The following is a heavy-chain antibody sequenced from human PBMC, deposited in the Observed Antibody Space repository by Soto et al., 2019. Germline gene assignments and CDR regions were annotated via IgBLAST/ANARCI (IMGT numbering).Heavy chain of an antibody. CDR2: ISGSGGST. CDR1: GFTFSSYA. Sequence: GGSLRLSCAASGFTFSSYAMSWVRQAPGKGLEWVSAISGSGGSTYYADSVKGRFTTSRDNSKNTLYLQMNSLRAEDTAVYYCAKYIAVAGTLDYWGQGTLVTVSS. D-gene: IGHD6-19*01. J-gene: IGHJ4*02. CDR3: AKYIAVAGTLDY. V-gene: IGHV3-23*01.